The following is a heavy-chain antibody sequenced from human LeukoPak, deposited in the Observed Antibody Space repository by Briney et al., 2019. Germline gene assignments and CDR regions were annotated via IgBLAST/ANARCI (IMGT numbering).Heavy chain of an antibody. D-gene: IGHD3-16*02. CDR2: IWYDGSEQ. V-gene: IGHV3-33*01. Sequence: AGGSLRLSCAASGFTFSTYAIHWVRQAPGKGLEWVAVIWYDGSEQYYADSVAGRFIISRDNSKSTSDLQMNSLRAEDTAVYYCAREGDSRWGELSPWGQGTLVTVSA. CDR1: GFTFSTYA. CDR3: AREGDSRWGELSP. J-gene: IGHJ1*01.